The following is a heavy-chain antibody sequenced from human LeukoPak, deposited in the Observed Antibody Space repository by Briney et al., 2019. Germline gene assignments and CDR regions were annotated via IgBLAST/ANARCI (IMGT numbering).Heavy chain of an antibody. CDR3: ARVGNYDFWSGYGYMDV. V-gene: IGHV3-21*01. J-gene: IGHJ6*03. CDR2: ISSSSSYI. Sequence: PGGSLRLSCAASGFTFSSYSMNWVRQAPGKGLEWVLSISSSSSYIYYADSVKGRFTISRDNAKNSLYLQMNSLRAEDTAVYYCARVGNYDFWSGYGYMDVWGKGTTVTVSS. D-gene: IGHD3-3*01. CDR1: GFTFSSYS.